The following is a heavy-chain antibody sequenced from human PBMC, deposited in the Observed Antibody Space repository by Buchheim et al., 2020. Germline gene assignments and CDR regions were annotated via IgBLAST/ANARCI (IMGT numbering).Heavy chain of an antibody. CDR1: GYTFTSYY. D-gene: IGHD1-26*01. CDR3: ARSGSWGLPRGP. J-gene: IGHJ4*02. V-gene: IGHV1-46*01. CDR2: INPSSGST. Sequence: QVQLVQSGAEVKKPGASVKVSCKASGYTFTSYYMHWVRQAPGQGLEWMGIINPSSGSTGYAQKFQGRGTMTRDTSTSKGDMELGSLRSEDTAVYYCARSGSWGLPRGPWGQGTL.